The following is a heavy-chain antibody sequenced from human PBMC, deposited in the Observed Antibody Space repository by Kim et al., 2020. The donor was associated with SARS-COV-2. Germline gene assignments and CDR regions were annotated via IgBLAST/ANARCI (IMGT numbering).Heavy chain of an antibody. V-gene: IGHV4-31*02. J-gene: IGHJ4*02. Sequence: THYNPSLQSRVTIAVETSKTQFSLKLSSVTAADTAVYYCARDKVGGYFDYWGQGTLVTVSS. CDR2: T. D-gene: IGHD6-19*01. CDR3: ARDKVGGYFDY.